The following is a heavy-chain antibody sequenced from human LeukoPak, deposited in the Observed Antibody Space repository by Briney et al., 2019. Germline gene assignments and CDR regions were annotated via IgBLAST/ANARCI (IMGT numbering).Heavy chain of an antibody. D-gene: IGHD1-14*01. J-gene: IGHJ4*02. CDR1: GFTFSGYW. Sequence: GGPLRPSRAASGFTFSGYWMSWVRQAPGKGLEWVANIKVDGSEKNYVDSVKGRLTISRDNAKNSLYLQMNSLRAEDTAVYYCARGGRNLDSWGQGTLVTVSS. CDR2: IKVDGSEK. V-gene: IGHV3-7*01. CDR3: ARGGRNLDS.